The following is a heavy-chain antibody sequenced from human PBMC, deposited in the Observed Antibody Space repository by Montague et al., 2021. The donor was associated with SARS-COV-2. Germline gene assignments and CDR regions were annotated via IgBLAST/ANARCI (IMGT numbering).Heavy chain of an antibody. CDR1: GGSLSSSSYY. CDR2: IYYSGST. Sequence: SETLSLTCTVSGGSLSSSSYYWGWIRQPPGKGLEWIGSIYYSGSTYYNPSLKSRVTISVATTKNQFSLKPSSVTAADTAVYYCARKASRGITIFGVVTASYYFDYWGQGTLVTVSS. D-gene: IGHD3-3*01. V-gene: IGHV4-39*01. J-gene: IGHJ4*01. CDR3: ARKASRGITIFGVVTASYYFDY.